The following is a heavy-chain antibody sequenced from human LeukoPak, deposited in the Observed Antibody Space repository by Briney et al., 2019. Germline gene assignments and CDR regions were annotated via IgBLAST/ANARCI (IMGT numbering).Heavy chain of an antibody. CDR3: AKAAYCSGGSCYEYNWFDP. D-gene: IGHD2-15*01. CDR2: ISYDGSNK. V-gene: IGHV3-30*18. J-gene: IGHJ5*02. CDR1: GFTFSSYG. Sequence: GRSLRLSCAASGFTFSSYGMHWVRQAPGKGLEWVAVISYDGSNKYYADSVEGRFTISRDNSKNTLYLQMNSLRAEDTAVYYCAKAAYCSGGSCYEYNWFDPWGQGTLVTVSS.